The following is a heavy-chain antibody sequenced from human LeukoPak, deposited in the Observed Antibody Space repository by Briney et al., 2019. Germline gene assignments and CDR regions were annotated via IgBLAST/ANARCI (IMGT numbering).Heavy chain of an antibody. D-gene: IGHD1-26*01. J-gene: IGHJ4*02. CDR2: IYYSGIT. CDR1: GGSISSSSYY. CDR3: AREVGATSIHDY. Sequence: SETLSLTCAVSGGSISSSSYYWGWIRQSPGKGLEWIGSIYYSGITYYNPSLKSRVTISVDTSKNQYTLKLSSVTAADTAVYYCAREVGATSIHDYWGQGTLVTVSS. V-gene: IGHV4-39*06.